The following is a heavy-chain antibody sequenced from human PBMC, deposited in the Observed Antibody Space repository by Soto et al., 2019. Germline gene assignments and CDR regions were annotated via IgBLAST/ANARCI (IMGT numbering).Heavy chain of an antibody. CDR3: TVGGAGHPFDY. V-gene: IGHV4-31*03. CDR1: GDSISRNGFF. Sequence: SETLSLTCTVSGDSISRNGFFWTWIRQHPGKGLEWIGHIYVTGAVDYNPSLRDRITISQDTSERQFSLNLRLVTAADTAVYYCTVGGAGHPFDYWGQGTLVT. CDR2: IYVTGAV. D-gene: IGHD3-16*01. J-gene: IGHJ4*02.